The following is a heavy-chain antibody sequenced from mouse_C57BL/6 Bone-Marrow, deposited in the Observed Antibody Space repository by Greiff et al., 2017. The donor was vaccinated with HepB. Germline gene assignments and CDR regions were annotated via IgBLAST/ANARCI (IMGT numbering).Heavy chain of an antibody. CDR1: GYSITSGYY. CDR3: ARGGLFRGFYYAMDY. J-gene: IGHJ4*01. D-gene: IGHD1-1*02. V-gene: IGHV3-6*01. CDR2: ISYDGSN. Sequence: EVQLVESGPGLVKPSQSLSLTCSVTGYSITSGYYWNWIRQFPGNKLEWMGYISYDGSNNYNPSLKNRISITRDTSKNQFFLKLNSVTTEDTATYYCARGGLFRGFYYAMDYWGQGTSVTVSS.